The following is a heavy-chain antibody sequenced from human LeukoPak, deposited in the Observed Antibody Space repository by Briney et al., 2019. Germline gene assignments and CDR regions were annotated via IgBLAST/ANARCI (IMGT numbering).Heavy chain of an antibody. CDR3: ARDLSGSYFDY. CDR1: GFTFSSYE. Sequence: GSLRLSCAASGFTFSSYEMNWVRQAPGKGLEWVSVIYSGGSTYYADSVKGRFTISRDNSKNTLYLQMNSLRAEDTAVYYCARDLSGSYFDYWGQGTLVTVSS. V-gene: IGHV3-53*01. D-gene: IGHD1-26*01. J-gene: IGHJ4*02. CDR2: IYSGGST.